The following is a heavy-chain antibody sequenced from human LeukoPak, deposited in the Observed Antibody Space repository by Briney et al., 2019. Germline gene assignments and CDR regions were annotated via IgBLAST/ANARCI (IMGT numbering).Heavy chain of an antibody. V-gene: IGHV3-48*01. D-gene: IGHD3-3*01. Sequence: PGGSLRLSCAVSGFSVNVNFMGWVRQAPGKGLEWVSYISSSSSTIYYADSVKGRFTISRDNAKNSLYLQMNSLRAEDTAVYYCASLVFGVVIVDYWGQGTLVTVSS. CDR1: GFSVNVNF. CDR2: ISSSSSTI. J-gene: IGHJ4*02. CDR3: ASLVFGVVIVDY.